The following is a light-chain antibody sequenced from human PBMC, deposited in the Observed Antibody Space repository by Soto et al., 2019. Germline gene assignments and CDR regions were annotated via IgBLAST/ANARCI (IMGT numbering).Light chain of an antibody. CDR3: TSYTTSSPYLV. CDR2: DVT. J-gene: IGLJ3*02. Sequence: QSALTHPASVSGSPGQAITISCTGTSSDVGGYNYVSWYQHHPGKAPKLMIYDVTTRPSGVSNRFSGSKSGNTASLTISGLQAEDEADYYCTSYTTSSPYLVFGGGTKVTVL. CDR1: SSDVGGYNY. V-gene: IGLV2-14*03.